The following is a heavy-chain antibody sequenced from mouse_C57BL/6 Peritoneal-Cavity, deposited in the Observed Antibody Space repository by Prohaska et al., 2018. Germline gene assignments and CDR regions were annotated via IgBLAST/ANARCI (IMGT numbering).Heavy chain of an antibody. Sequence: EVQLVESGGGLVQPKGSLKLSCAASGFTFNTYAMHWVRQAPGKGLEWGDRIGSXGSNYSIYYAESGKDRFTIARDDSQSMLYLQMNNLKTEDTAMYYCVRDAYWGQGTLVTVSA. V-gene: IGHV10-3*01. J-gene: IGHJ3*01. CDR3: VRDAY. CDR2: IGSXGSNYSI. CDR1: GFTFNTYA.